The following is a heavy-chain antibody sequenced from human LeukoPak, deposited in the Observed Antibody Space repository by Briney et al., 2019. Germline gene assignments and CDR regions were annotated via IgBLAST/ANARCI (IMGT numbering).Heavy chain of an antibody. J-gene: IGHJ4*02. CDR2: INPSGGST. Sequence: ASVKVSCKASGGTFSSYAISWVRQAPGQGLEWMGIINPSGGSTRYAQKFQGRVTMTRDTSTSTVYMELSSLRSEDTAVYYCARDDLTFGGVIQGGDYWGQGTLVTVSS. V-gene: IGHV1-46*01. CDR3: ARDDLTFGGVIQGGDY. CDR1: GGTFSSYA. D-gene: IGHD3-16*02.